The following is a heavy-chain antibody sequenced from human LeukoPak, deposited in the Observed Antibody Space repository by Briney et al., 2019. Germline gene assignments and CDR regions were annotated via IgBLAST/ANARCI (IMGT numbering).Heavy chain of an antibody. D-gene: IGHD3-10*01. CDR3: ARDSGSGSYTAD. Sequence: SQTLSLTCTVSGGSISSGSYYWSWIRQPAGKGLEWIGRIYTSGSTNYNPSLKSRVTISVDTSKNQFSLKLSSVTAADTAVYYCARDSGSGSYTADWGQGTLVTVSS. CDR2: IYTSGST. CDR1: GGSISSGSYY. J-gene: IGHJ4*02. V-gene: IGHV4-61*02.